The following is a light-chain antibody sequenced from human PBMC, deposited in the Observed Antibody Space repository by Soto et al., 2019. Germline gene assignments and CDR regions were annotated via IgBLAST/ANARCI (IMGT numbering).Light chain of an antibody. J-gene: IGLJ1*01. Sequence: QSALTQPPSASGTPGQRGTISCSGGISNIGSNPVYWHEHLPGTAPKLLVYRNNQRPSGVPHRFSYSKSGPSAFLAISGLRSENDADYYCAAWDDRLSAYVLATGTKV. CDR1: ISNIGSNP. V-gene: IGLV1-47*01. CDR2: RNN. CDR3: AAWDDRLSAYV.